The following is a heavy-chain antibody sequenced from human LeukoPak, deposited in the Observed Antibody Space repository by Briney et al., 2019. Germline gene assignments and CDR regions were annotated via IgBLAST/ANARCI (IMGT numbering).Heavy chain of an antibody. V-gene: IGHV4-39*07. Sequence: NSSETLSLTCTVSGGSISTSNYYWGWIRQPPGKGLEWIGNIFYSGSTYYSPSLKSRVTISLDTSRNQFSLKLSSVTAADTAVYYCASAIQDYSSGWYISRHRFDYWGQGTLVTVSS. D-gene: IGHD6-19*01. CDR2: IFYSGST. J-gene: IGHJ4*02. CDR1: GGSISTSNYY. CDR3: ASAIQDYSSGWYISRHRFDY.